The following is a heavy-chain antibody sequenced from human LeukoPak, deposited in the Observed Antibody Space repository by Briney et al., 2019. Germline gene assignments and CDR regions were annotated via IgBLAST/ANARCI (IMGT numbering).Heavy chain of an antibody. CDR2: IYNDGSND. J-gene: IGHJ6*02. D-gene: IGHD3-3*01. V-gene: IGHV3-30-3*01. CDR1: GFTFSSYA. CDR3: ARDQVGVVIVYYYYGMDV. Sequence: GGTLTLSCAASGFTFSSYAMHWVRQAQAKGLERVAVIYNDGSNDYYADSVKGRFTIYRDNSKNTLYLQMNSLRAEDTAVYYCARDQVGVVIVYYYYGMDVWGQGTTVTVSS.